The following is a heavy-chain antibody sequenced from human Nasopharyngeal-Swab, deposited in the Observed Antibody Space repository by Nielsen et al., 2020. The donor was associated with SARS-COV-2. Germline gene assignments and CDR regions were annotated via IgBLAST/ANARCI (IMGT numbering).Heavy chain of an antibody. D-gene: IGHD5-18*01. Sequence: GESLKISCAASGLTFSDYAMTWVRQAPGKGLEWVSGIDGNGGTTNYGDSVKGRFTISRDNSKNTLYLQMNSLRAEDTAVYYCASPRGYSYGPFDYWGQGTLVTVSS. CDR3: ASPRGYSYGPFDY. J-gene: IGHJ4*02. CDR2: IDGNGGTT. V-gene: IGHV3-23*01. CDR1: GLTFSDYA.